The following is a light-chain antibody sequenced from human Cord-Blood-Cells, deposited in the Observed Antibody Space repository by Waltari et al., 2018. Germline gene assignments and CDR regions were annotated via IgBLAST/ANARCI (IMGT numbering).Light chain of an antibody. Sequence: QSALTQPPSASGSPGQSVTISCTGTRSDVGGYNYVSWYQQHPGKAPKLMIYEVSKRPSGVPDRFSGSKSGNTASLTVSGLQAEDEADYYCSSYAGSNNLQVFGGGTKLTVL. J-gene: IGLJ2*01. CDR1: RSDVGGYNY. V-gene: IGLV2-8*01. CDR3: SSYAGSNNLQV. CDR2: EVS.